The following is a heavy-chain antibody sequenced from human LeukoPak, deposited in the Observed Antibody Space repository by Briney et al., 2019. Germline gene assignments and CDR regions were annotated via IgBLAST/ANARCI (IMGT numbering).Heavy chain of an antibody. CDR3: AKDSGFIVVVPAAIDY. V-gene: IGHV3-30*18. J-gene: IGHJ4*02. CDR2: ISYDGSNK. D-gene: IGHD2-2*02. CDR1: GFTFSSYG. Sequence: GGSLRLSCAASGFTFSSYGMHWVRQAPGKGLEWVAVISYDGSNKYYADSVKGRFTISRDNSKNTLYLQMNSLRAEDTAVYYRAKDSGFIVVVPAAIDYWGQGTLVTVSS.